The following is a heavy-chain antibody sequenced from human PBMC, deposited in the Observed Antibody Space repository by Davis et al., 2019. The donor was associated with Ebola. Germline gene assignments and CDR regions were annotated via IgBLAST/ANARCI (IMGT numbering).Heavy chain of an antibody. CDR2: ITYDGKNQ. J-gene: IGHJ4*02. CDR1: GFTVSSNY. Sequence: LSLTCAASGFTVSSNYMSWVRKAPGKGLEWVAFITYDGKNQYYTESVKGRFTISRSNPNNTVSLQMNNLRSDETALYYCANASYSYGAAYFDNWGRGVLVSVTS. CDR3: ANASYSYGAAYFDN. D-gene: IGHD3-16*02. V-gene: IGHV3-30*18.